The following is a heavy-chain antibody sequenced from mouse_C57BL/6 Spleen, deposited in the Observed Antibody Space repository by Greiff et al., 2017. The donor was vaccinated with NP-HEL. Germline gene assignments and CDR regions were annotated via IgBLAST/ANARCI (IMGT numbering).Heavy chain of an antibody. CDR1: GYSFTGYY. CDR2: INPSTGGT. J-gene: IGHJ2*01. CDR3: ARYDYHFDY. V-gene: IGHV1-42*01. Sequence: VQLQQSGPELVKPGASVKISCKASGYSFTGYYMNWVKQSPEKSLEWIGEINPSTGGTTYNQKFKAKATLTVDKSSSTAYMQLKSLTSADSAVYYCARYDYHFDYWGQGTTLTVSS. D-gene: IGHD2-4*01.